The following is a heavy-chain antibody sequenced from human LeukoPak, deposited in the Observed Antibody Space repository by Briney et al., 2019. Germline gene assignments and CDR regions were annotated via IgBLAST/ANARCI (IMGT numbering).Heavy chain of an antibody. CDR3: AKGESPQGLWLQWYLDS. V-gene: IGHV3-30*18. D-gene: IGHD5-12*01. Sequence: GGSLRLSCAGSGFTFRNYGMHWVRQAPGKGLEWVAVISYDGSNKYYADSVEGRFIISRDRSKNTLYLQMNSLRAEDTAVYYCAKGESPQGLWLQWYLDSWGQGTLVTVSS. CDR1: GFTFRNYG. J-gene: IGHJ4*02. CDR2: ISYDGSNK.